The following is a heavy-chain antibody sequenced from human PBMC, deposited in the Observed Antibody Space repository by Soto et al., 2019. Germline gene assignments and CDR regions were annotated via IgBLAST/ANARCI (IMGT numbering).Heavy chain of an antibody. J-gene: IGHJ5*02. CDR1: GYSFTSYW. V-gene: IGHV5-51*01. Sequence: PGESLKISCKGSGYSFTSYWIGWVRQMPGKSLEWMGIIYPADSDTRYSPSFQGQVTISADKSISTAYLQWSSLKASDSAMYYCARAYVGYCTGGSWRNWFVPWGQGTLVTVSS. D-gene: IGHD2-15*01. CDR3: ARAYVGYCTGGSWRNWFVP. CDR2: IYPADSDT.